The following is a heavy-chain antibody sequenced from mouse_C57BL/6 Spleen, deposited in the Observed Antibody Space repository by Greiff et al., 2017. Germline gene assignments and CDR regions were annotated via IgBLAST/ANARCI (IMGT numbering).Heavy chain of an antibody. CDR3: ARDRYGNSWFAY. V-gene: IGHV5-4*01. CDR1: GFTFSSYA. D-gene: IGHD2-1*01. Sequence: EVKVVESGGGLVKPGGSLKLSCAASGFTFSSYAMSWVRQTPEKRLEWVATISDGGSYTYYPDNVKGRFTISRDNAKNNLYLQMSHLKSEDTAMXYCARDRYGNSWFAYWGQGTLVTVSA. J-gene: IGHJ3*01. CDR2: ISDGGSYT.